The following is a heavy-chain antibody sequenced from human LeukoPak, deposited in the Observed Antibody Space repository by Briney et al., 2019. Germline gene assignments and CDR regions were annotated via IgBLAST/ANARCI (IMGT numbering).Heavy chain of an antibody. J-gene: IGHJ4*02. CDR1: GGSISSGGYY. CDR3: AVALDVVVVAPYFDY. D-gene: IGHD2-15*01. CDR2: IYYSGST. Sequence: PSETLSLTCTVSGGSISSGGYYWSWIRQHPGKGLEWIGYIYYSGSTYYNPSLKSRVTISVDTSKNQFSLKLSSVTAADTAVYYCAVALDVVVVAPYFDYWGQGTLVTVSS. V-gene: IGHV4-31*03.